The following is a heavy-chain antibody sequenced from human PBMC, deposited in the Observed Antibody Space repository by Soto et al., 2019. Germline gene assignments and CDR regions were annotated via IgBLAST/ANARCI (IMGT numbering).Heavy chain of an antibody. CDR2: ISYDGSNK. Sequence: GGSLRLSCAASGFTFSSYGMHWVRQAPGKGLEWVAVISYDGSNKYYADSVKGRFTISRDNSKNTLYLQMNSLRAEDTAVYYCAKDLLAYYYDSSGYFFDYWGQGTLVTVSS. J-gene: IGHJ4*02. V-gene: IGHV3-30*18. CDR1: GFTFSSYG. CDR3: AKDLLAYYYDSSGYFFDY. D-gene: IGHD3-22*01.